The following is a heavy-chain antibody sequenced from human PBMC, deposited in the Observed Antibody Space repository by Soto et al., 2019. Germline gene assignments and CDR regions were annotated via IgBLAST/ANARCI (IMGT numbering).Heavy chain of an antibody. D-gene: IGHD6-6*01. J-gene: IGHJ6*02. CDR1: GFTFSTYG. V-gene: IGHV3-30*03. CDR3: ARVIRADSTSSNFYYYSGLDV. Sequence: GGSLRLSCAASGFTFSTYGMHWVRQAPGKGLEWLAVISNNGINKYYADSVKGRFTISRDNSKDTLFLQMSSLRGEDTAIYYCARVIRADSTSSNFYYYSGLDVWGQGTTVTVSS. CDR2: ISNNGINK.